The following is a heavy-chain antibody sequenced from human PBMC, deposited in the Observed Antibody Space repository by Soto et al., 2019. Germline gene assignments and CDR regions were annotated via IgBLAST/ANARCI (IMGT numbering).Heavy chain of an antibody. CDR1: GYSFTSYW. J-gene: IGHJ5*02. D-gene: IGHD2-15*01. CDR3: ARRSVVVVAATYWFDP. CDR2: IYPGDSDT. V-gene: IGHV5-51*03. Sequence: EVQLVQSGAEVKKPGESLKISCKGSGYSFTSYWIGWVRQMPGKGLEWMGIIYPGDSDTRYSPSFQGQVTISADKSISTAYLQWSSLKASDTAMYYCARRSVVVVAATYWFDPWGQGTLVTVSS.